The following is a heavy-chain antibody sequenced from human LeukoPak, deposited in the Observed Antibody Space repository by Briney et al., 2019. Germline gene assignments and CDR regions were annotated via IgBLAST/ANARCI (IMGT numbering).Heavy chain of an antibody. Sequence: PSETLSLTCAVYGGPFSGYYWSWIRQPPGKGLEWIGEINHSGSTNYNPSLKSRVTISVDTSKNQFSLKLSSVTAADTAVYYCARGRPTNYYDSRGTYFDYWGQGTLVTVSS. V-gene: IGHV4-34*01. CDR1: GGPFSGYY. D-gene: IGHD3-22*01. J-gene: IGHJ4*02. CDR3: ARGRPTNYYDSRGTYFDY. CDR2: INHSGST.